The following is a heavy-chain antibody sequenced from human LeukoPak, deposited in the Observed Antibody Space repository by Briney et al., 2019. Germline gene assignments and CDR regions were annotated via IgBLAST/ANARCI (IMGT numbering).Heavy chain of an antibody. CDR3: AKEDYDFWSGYQSPFDY. V-gene: IGHV3-23*01. CDR2: ISGSGGST. D-gene: IGHD3-3*01. J-gene: IGHJ4*02. Sequence: PGGSLRLSCAASGFTFSSYAMSWVRQAPGKGLEWVSAISGSGGSTYYADSVKGRFTISRDNSKNTLYLQMNSLRAEDTAVYYCAKEDYDFWSGYQSPFDYWGQGTLVTVSS. CDR1: GFTFSSYA.